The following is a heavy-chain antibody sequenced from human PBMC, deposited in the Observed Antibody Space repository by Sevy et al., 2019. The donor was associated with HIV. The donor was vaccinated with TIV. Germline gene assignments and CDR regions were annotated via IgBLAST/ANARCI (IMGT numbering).Heavy chain of an antibody. Sequence: SETLSLTCAVYGGSFSGYYWSWIRQPPGKGLEWIGEINDSGSTNYNPSLKSRVTISVDTSKNQFSLKLRSLTAADTAVYYCARRGIRYFDWLLESTFDYWGQGTLVTVSS. D-gene: IGHD3-9*01. V-gene: IGHV4-34*01. CDR2: INDSGST. J-gene: IGHJ4*02. CDR3: ARRGIRYFDWLLESTFDY. CDR1: GGSFSGYY.